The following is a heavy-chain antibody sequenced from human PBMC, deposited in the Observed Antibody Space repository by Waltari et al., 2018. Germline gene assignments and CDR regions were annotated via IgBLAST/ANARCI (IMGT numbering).Heavy chain of an antibody. CDR1: GCSSTNYY. CDR3: ARSYDFWSGYPLHY. Sequence: QVQLQESAPGLVKPSETLSLICSVLGCSSTNYYWFWVRQPQGKGLEWIGYIAYSGSTRYNPSLKSRATISVDTSKKQFSLRLGSVTAADTAIYYCARSYDFWSGYPLHYWGQGTLVTVSS. V-gene: IGHV4-59*01. J-gene: IGHJ4*02. CDR2: IAYSGST. D-gene: IGHD3-3*01.